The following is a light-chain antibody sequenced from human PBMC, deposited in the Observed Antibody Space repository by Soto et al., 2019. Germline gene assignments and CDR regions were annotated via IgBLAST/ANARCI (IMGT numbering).Light chain of an antibody. CDR1: SSDVGGYKY. CDR3: CSFAGSNSYV. Sequence: QSALTQPRSVSGSPGQSVTISCTGTSSDVGGYKYVSWYQQHPGKAPKLMIFDVSKRPSGVPDRFSGSKSGNTASLTISGLQADDEADYYCCSFAGSNSYVFGTETKLTVL. V-gene: IGLV2-11*01. CDR2: DVS. J-gene: IGLJ1*01.